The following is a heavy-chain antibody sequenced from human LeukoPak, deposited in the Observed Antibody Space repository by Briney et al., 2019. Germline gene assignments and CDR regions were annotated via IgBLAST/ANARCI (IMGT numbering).Heavy chain of an antibody. V-gene: IGHV1-8*01. CDR2: MNPNSGNT. CDR3: ARAPALSGLLWFGELYFYYGMDV. Sequence: ASVKVSCKASGYTFTSYDVNWVRQATGQGLEWMGWMNPNSGNTGYAQKFQGRVTMTRNTSISTAYMELSSLRSEDTAVYYCARAPALSGLLWFGELYFYYGMDVWGQGTTVTVSS. CDR1: GYTFTSYD. D-gene: IGHD3-10*01. J-gene: IGHJ6*02.